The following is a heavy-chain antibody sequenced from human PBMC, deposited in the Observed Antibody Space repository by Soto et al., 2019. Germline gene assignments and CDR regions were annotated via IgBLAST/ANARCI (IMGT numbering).Heavy chain of an antibody. J-gene: IGHJ6*02. CDR3: TEDITSGGADV. CDR2: IIWNTGRV. D-gene: IGHD3-10*01. CDR1: GLSFHAAG. V-gene: IGHV3-9*01. Sequence: EVQLVESGGDLVQPGRSLRLSCAVSGLSFHAAGMHWVRQAPGKGLEWVSGIIWNTGRVGYADSVKGRFTISRDKTKNSLYLQINSLRVEDTALYFCTEDITSGGADVWGHGTTVTVAS.